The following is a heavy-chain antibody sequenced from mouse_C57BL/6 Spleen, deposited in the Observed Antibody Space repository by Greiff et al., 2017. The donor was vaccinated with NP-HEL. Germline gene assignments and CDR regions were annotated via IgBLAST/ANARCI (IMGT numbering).Heavy chain of an antibody. D-gene: IGHD2-5*01. CDR2: IRSKSNNYAT. V-gene: IGHV10-1*01. J-gene: IGHJ2*01. Sequence: EVQLVESGGGLVQPKGSLKLSCAASGFSFNTYAMNWVRQAPGKGLEWVARIRSKSNNYATYYADSVKDRFTISRDDSESMLYLQMNNLKTEDTAMYYCVRQSNYLYYFDYWGQGTTLTVSS. CDR1: GFSFNTYA. CDR3: VRQSNYLYYFDY.